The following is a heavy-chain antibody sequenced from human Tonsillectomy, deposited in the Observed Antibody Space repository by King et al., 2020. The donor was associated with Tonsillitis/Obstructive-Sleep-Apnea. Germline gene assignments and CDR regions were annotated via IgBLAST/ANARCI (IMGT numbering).Heavy chain of an antibody. CDR2: ISHHGRNK. Sequence: VQLVESGGGVVQPGRSPRLSCVASGFTFRSYGMHWGRPAPGPGLEGMGRISHHGRNKIYAESVKGQFTISREKTKDTVYLQKNSLRAEDTAVYYCARYYEELRGYDYMDVWGKGTTVIVSS. CDR3: ARYYEELRGYDYMDV. J-gene: IGHJ6*03. V-gene: IGHV3-30*03. CDR1: GFTFRSYG. D-gene: IGHD3-3*01.